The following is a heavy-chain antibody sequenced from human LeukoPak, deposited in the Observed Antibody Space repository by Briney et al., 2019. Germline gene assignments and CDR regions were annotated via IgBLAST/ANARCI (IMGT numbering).Heavy chain of an antibody. J-gene: IGHJ6*02. Sequence: ASVKVSCKASGYTFTSYGISWVRQAPGQGLEWMGWISADNGNTNYAQELQGRVTMTTDTSTSTAYMELRSLRSDDTAVYYCARLGYYDFWSGYYPDYYYGMDVWGQGTTVTVSS. CDR3: ARLGYYDFWSGYYPDYYYGMDV. V-gene: IGHV1-18*01. D-gene: IGHD3-3*01. CDR2: ISADNGNT. CDR1: GYTFTSYG.